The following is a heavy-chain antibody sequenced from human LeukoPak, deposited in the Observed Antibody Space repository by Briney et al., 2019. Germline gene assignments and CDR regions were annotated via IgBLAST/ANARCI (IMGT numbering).Heavy chain of an antibody. Sequence: SQTLSLTCTVSGGSISSGGYYWSWIRQHPGKGLEWIGYICYSGSTYYNPSLKSRVTISVDTSKNQFSLKLSSVTAADTAVYYCARDRTVTDAHYYYYYGMDVWGQGTTVTVSS. D-gene: IGHD4-17*01. CDR1: GGSISSGGYY. CDR3: ARDRTVTDAHYYYYYGMDV. J-gene: IGHJ6*02. CDR2: ICYSGST. V-gene: IGHV4-31*03.